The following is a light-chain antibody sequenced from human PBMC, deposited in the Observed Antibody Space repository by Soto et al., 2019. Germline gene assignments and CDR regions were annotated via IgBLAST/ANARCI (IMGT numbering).Light chain of an antibody. J-gene: IGKJ1*01. CDR3: QQYNSYSSWT. Sequence: DIQLTRSRSTLCASLGDGVVITCLASQSITTRLAWYQQKPGKAPKLLIYAASSFQSGVPSRFSATVSGTEFTLTISSLQPDDFATYYCQQYNSYSSWTFGQGTKV. CDR2: AAS. CDR1: QSITTR. V-gene: IGKV1-5*01.